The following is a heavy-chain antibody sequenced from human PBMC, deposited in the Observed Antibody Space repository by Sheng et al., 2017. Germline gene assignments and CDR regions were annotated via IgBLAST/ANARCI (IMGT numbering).Heavy chain of an antibody. Sequence: QVQLQQWGAGLLKPSETLSLTCAVYGGSFSGYYWSWIRQPPGKGLEWIGEINHSGSTNYNPSLKSRVTISVDTSKNQFSLKLSSVTAADTAVYYCARDIGTIVVVPAAIIYDYWGQGTLVTVSS. J-gene: IGHJ4*02. CDR2: INHSGST. CDR3: ARDIGTIVVVPAAIIYDY. D-gene: IGHD2-2*01. V-gene: IGHV4-34*01. CDR1: GGSFSGYY.